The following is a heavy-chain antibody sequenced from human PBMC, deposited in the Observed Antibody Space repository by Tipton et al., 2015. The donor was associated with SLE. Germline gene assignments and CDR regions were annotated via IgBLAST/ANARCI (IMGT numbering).Heavy chain of an antibody. CDR1: GDTIDGNTYF. V-gene: IGHV4-39*07. CDR2: ISYSGAT. CDR3: ARPYYSGSYGGFYS. Sequence: TLSLTCTVSGDTIDGNTYFWDWIRQPPGKGLMLIGSISYSGATSYNPSLKSRVTISVDTSKNHFSLSLISVTAADTALYYCARPYYSGSYGGFYSWSQGTLVTVSA. J-gene: IGHJ4*02. D-gene: IGHD1-26*01.